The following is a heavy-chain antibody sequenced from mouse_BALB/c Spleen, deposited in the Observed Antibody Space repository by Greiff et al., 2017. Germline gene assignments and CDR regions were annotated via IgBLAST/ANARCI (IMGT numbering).Heavy chain of an antibody. CDR3: ARGYGYDVLGWDY. D-gene: IGHD2-2*01. Sequence: EVQGVESGPELVKPGASMKISCKASGYSFTGYTMNWVKQSHGKNLEWIGLINPYNGGTSYNQKFKGKATLTVDKSSSTAYMELLSLTSEDSAVYYCARGYGYDVLGWDYWGQGTTLTVSS. CDR2: INPYNGGT. V-gene: IGHV1-18*01. J-gene: IGHJ2*01. CDR1: GYSFTGYT.